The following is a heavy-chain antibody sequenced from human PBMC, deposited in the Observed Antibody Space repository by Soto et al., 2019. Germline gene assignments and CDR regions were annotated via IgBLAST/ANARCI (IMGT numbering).Heavy chain of an antibody. CDR3: ARSTPLRYYYYYMDV. CDR1: GGSISSYY. CDR2: IYYSGST. J-gene: IGHJ6*03. D-gene: IGHD3-10*01. V-gene: IGHV4-59*08. Sequence: PSETLSFTCTVSGGSISSYYWSWIRQPPGKGLEWIGYIYYSGSTNYNPSLKSRVTISVDTPKNQFSLKLSSVTAADTAVYYCARSTPLRYYYYYMDVWGKGTTVTVSS.